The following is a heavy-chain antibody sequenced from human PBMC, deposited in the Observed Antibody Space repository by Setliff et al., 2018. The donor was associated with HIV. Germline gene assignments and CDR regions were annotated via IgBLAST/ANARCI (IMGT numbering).Heavy chain of an antibody. CDR3: ARVPQDTYNYPFSYSYYMDV. J-gene: IGHJ6*03. D-gene: IGHD3-16*01. CDR2: ISAFSGNT. CDR1: GYPFTKYG. V-gene: IGHV1-18*01. Sequence: ASVKVSCKTSGYPFTKYGIIWVRQAPGQGLEWVGLISAFSGNTNSAQKVQGRVTMTTDTSTTTAYMELGSLRSEDTAVYYCARVPQDTYNYPFSYSYYMDVWGKGTTGTVSS.